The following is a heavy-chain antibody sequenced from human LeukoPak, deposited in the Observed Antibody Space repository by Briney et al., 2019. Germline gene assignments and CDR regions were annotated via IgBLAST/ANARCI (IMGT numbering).Heavy chain of an antibody. J-gene: IGHJ4*02. CDR3: AKATYSGSYSQLDY. Sequence: GGSLRLSCAASGFTLSDHYIDWVRQAPGKGLEWVGRSRNKANGYTTEYAASVKGRFTISRDDSKNSLYLQMNSLRAEDTALYYCAKATYSGSYSQLDYWGQGTLVTVSS. D-gene: IGHD1-26*01. V-gene: IGHV3-72*01. CDR1: GFTLSDHY. CDR2: SRNKANGYTT.